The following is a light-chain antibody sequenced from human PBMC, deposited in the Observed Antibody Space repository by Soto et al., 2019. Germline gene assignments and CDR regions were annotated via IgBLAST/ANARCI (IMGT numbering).Light chain of an antibody. Sequence: DIQMTHSLSTLSASLGEGATLSCRASQSVSSRLAWYQQRPGQAPRLLIYGASCRETGVSVRFSASGSGTEFTLTISNLQSEDFAVYYCQQYHDWLRTFGQGTKVDIK. CDR3: QQYHDWLRT. CDR2: GAS. CDR1: QSVSSR. V-gene: IGKV3-15*01. J-gene: IGKJ1*01.